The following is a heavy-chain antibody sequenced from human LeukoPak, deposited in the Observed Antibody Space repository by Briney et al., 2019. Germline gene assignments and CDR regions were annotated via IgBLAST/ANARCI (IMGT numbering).Heavy chain of an antibody. CDR1: GYSISSGYY. Sequence: SETLSLTCTVSGYSISSGYYWGWIRQPPGKGLEWIGSIYHSGSTYYNPSLKSRVTISVDTSKNQFSLKLSSVTAADTAVYYCARGKPSGGYYSNYFDYWGQGTLVTVSS. CDR3: ARGKPSGGYYSNYFDY. CDR2: IYHSGST. D-gene: IGHD1-26*01. V-gene: IGHV4-38-2*02. J-gene: IGHJ4*02.